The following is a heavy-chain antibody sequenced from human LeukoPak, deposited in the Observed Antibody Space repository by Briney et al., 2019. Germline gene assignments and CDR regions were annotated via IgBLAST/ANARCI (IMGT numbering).Heavy chain of an antibody. CDR3: ARGPTLGLDI. V-gene: IGHV1-2*02. Sequence: GASAKVSCRASGYTFTAYYIHWVRQAPGQGLEWMGWINPNSGDTNLPQRFQGRVTMTRDTSIITVYMELSSLTSDDTGMYYCARGPTLGLDIWGQGTMVTVSS. CDR1: GYTFTAYY. CDR2: INPNSGDT. J-gene: IGHJ3*02.